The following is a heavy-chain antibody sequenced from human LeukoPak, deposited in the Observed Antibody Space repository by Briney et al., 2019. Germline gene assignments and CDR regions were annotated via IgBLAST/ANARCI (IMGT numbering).Heavy chain of an antibody. D-gene: IGHD3-22*01. CDR1: GYTLTELS. J-gene: IGHJ4*02. V-gene: IGHV1-24*01. CDR3: ARVLWESYYYDSSGYILLGY. Sequence: GASVKVSCKVSGYTLTELSMHWVRQAPGKGLEWMGGFDPEDGETIYAQKFQGRVTMTEDTSTDTAYMELSSLRSDDTAVYYCARVLWESYYYDSSGYILLGYWGQGTLVTVSS. CDR2: FDPEDGET.